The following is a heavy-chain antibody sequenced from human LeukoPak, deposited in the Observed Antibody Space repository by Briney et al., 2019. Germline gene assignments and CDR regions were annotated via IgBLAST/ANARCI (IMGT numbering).Heavy chain of an antibody. D-gene: IGHD3-16*01. CDR2: IRSKANSYAT. CDR1: GFTFSGSA. J-gene: IGHJ4*02. Sequence: GGSLRLSCAASGFTFSGSAMHWVRQASGEGLEWVGRIRSKANSYATAYAASVKGRFTISRDDSKNTAYLQMNSLKTEDTAVYYCTSRGDGFDYWGQGTLVTVSS. CDR3: TSRGDGFDY. V-gene: IGHV3-73*01.